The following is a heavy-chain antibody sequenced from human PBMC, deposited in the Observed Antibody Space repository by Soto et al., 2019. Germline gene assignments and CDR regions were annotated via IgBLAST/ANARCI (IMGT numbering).Heavy chain of an antibody. Sequence: LYFCGDSMNWVRQAPGKGLEWVSSISSSSSYIYYADSVKGRFTISRDNAKNSLYLQMNSLRAEDTAVYYCSWSLNYWGLGTLVTVSS. CDR2: ISSSSSYI. J-gene: IGHJ4*02. D-gene: IGHD3-3*01. V-gene: IGHV3-21*01. CDR1: LYFCGDS. CDR3: SWSLNY.